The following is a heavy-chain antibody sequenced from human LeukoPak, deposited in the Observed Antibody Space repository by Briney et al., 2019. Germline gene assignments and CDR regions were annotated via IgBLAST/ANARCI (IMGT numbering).Heavy chain of an antibody. CDR1: GGSISSGGYY. CDR2: IYYSGST. V-gene: IGHV4-31*03. D-gene: IGHD3-10*01. J-gene: IGHJ5*02. Sequence: SETLSLTCTVSGGSISSGGYYWSWIRQHPGKGLEWMGYIYYSGSTYYNPSLKSRVTISVDTSKNQFSLKLSSVTAVDTAVYYCARDQGRMSNWFDPWGQGTLVTVSS. CDR3: ARDQGRMSNWFDP.